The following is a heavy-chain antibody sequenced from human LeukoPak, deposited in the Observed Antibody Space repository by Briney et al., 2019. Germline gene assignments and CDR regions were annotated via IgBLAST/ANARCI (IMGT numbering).Heavy chain of an antibody. J-gene: IGHJ6*02. Sequence: SETLSLTCAVYGGSFSGYYWSWIRQPPGKGLEWIGEINHSGSTNYNPSLKSRATISVDTSKNQFSLKLSSVTAADTAVYYCARAGSSSWYRHYYYDMDVWGQGTTVTVSS. CDR2: INHSGST. D-gene: IGHD6-13*01. CDR1: GGSFSGYY. V-gene: IGHV4-34*01. CDR3: ARAGSSSWYRHYYYDMDV.